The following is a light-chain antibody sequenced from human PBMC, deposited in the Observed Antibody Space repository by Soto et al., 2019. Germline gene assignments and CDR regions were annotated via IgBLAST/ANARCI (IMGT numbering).Light chain of an antibody. CDR1: SSDIGAYNY. V-gene: IGLV2-14*01. Sequence: QSALTQPASVSGSPGQSITISCTGTSSDIGAYNYVSWYQQHPGKAPKLMIYDVSHRPSGVSERSSGSKSGNRPSLPISGVQDEDEDDYYCSSYTSSSTEVFGGGTKLPAL. CDR2: DVS. CDR3: SSYTSSSTEV. J-gene: IGLJ2*01.